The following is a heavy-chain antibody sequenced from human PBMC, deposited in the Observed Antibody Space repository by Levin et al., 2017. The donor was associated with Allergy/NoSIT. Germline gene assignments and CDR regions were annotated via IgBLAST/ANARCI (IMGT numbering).Heavy chain of an antibody. V-gene: IGHV5-51*01. CDR1: GYSFTSYW. Sequence: KVSCKGSGYSFTSYWIGWVRQMPGKGLEWMGIIYPGDSDTRYSPSFQGQVTISADKSISTAYLQWSSLKASDTAMYYCARQGMGGYVEWWFDPWGQGTLVTVSS. CDR3: ARQGMGGYVEWWFDP. J-gene: IGHJ5*02. D-gene: IGHD5-12*01. CDR2: IYPGDSDT.